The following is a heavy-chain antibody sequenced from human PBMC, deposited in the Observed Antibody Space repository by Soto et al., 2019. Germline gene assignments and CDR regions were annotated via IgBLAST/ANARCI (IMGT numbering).Heavy chain of an antibody. CDR2: IIPIFGTA. CDR1: GGTFSSYA. V-gene: IGHV1-69*13. D-gene: IGHD3-3*01. J-gene: IGHJ5*02. CDR3: ARTRNEPGTIFGVVIGWFDP. Sequence: SVKVSCKVSGGTFSSYAISWVRQAPGQGLEWMGGIIPIFGTANYAQKFQGRVTITADESTSTAYMELSSLRSEDTAVYYCARTRNEPGTIFGVVIGWFDPWGQGTLVTVSS.